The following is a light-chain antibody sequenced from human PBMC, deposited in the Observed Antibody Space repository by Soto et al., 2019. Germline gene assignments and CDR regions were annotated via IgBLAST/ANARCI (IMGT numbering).Light chain of an antibody. CDR1: QDVSRY. CDR2: DAS. CDR3: QQRSNWPFT. V-gene: IGKV3-11*01. Sequence: EIVLTQSPATLSLSPGERATLACRAAQDVSRYLAWYQQKPGQSPRPLIYDASNRATGIPARFSGSGSGTDFTLTISSLEPEDFAVYYCQQRSNWPFTFGQGTRLEIK. J-gene: IGKJ5*01.